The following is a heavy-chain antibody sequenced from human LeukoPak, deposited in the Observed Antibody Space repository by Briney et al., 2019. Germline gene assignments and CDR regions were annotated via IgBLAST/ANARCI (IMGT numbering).Heavy chain of an antibody. CDR1: GFTFTYHG. Sequence: PGGSLRLSCAASGFTFTYHGMHWVRQAPGKGLEWVAVIWYDGSNKYYADSVKGRFTISRDNSKNTLYLQMNSLRAEDTAVYYCAKATYYYDSSGYYGYFDYWGQGTLVTVSS. V-gene: IGHV3-30*02. J-gene: IGHJ4*02. CDR2: IWYDGSNK. D-gene: IGHD3-22*01. CDR3: AKATYYYDSSGYYGYFDY.